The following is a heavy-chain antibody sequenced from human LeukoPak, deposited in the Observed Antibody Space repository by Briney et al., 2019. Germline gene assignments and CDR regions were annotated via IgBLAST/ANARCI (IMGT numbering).Heavy chain of an antibody. D-gene: IGHD5-18*01. Sequence: GGSLRLSCAASGFTFSSYAMNWVCQAPGKGLEWVSGISGSGGSTYYADSVKGRFTISRDNSKNTLYLQMYSLRAEDTAVYYCAKGGTAMALFDYWGQGTLVTVSS. CDR2: ISGSGGST. CDR1: GFTFSSYA. J-gene: IGHJ4*02. V-gene: IGHV3-23*01. CDR3: AKGGTAMALFDY.